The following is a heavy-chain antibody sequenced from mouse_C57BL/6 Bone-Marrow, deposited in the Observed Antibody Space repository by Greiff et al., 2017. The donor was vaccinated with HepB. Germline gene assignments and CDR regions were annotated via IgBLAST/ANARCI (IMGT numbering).Heavy chain of an antibody. CDR3: AVRGGGY. D-gene: IGHD2-14*01. Sequence: QVQLKQPGAELVMPGASVKLSCKASGYTFTSYWMHWVKQRPGQGLEWIGEIDPSDSYTNYKQKFKGKSTLTVDKSSSPAYLQLSSLTSEDSAVYYCAVRGGGYWGQGTTLTVSS. V-gene: IGHV1-69*01. CDR1: GYTFTSYW. J-gene: IGHJ2*01. CDR2: IDPSDSYT.